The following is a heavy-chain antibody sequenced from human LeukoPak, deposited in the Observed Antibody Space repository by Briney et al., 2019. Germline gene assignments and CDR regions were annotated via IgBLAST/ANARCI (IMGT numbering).Heavy chain of an antibody. D-gene: IGHD4-17*01. J-gene: IGHJ3*02. CDR2: ISGSGGST. V-gene: IGHV3-23*01. CDR1: GFTFSSYA. CDR3: AKDPNGDYIGTFDI. Sequence: GGSLRLSCAASGFTFSSYAMSWVRQAPGKGLEWVSVISGSGGSTYYADSVKGRFTISRDNAKNTLYLQMNSLRAEDTAVYYCAKDPNGDYIGTFDIWGQGTMLTVSS.